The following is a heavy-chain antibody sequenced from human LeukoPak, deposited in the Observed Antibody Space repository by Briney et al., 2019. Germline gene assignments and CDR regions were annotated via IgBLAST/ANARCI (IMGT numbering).Heavy chain of an antibody. Sequence: GASVKASCKASGYTFTGYYMHWVRQAPGQGLEWMGWINPNSGGTNYAQKFQGRVTMTRDTSISTAYMELSRLRSDDTAVYYCARVADFGVVIYFDYWGQGTLVTVSS. J-gene: IGHJ4*02. D-gene: IGHD3-3*01. CDR3: ARVADFGVVIYFDY. V-gene: IGHV1-2*02. CDR1: GYTFTGYY. CDR2: INPNSGGT.